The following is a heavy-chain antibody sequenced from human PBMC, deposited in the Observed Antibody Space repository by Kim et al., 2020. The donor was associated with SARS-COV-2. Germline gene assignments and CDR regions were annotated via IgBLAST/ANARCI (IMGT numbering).Heavy chain of an antibody. D-gene: IGHD1-26*01. CDR3: GRDYSN. CDR2: IKEDGREK. V-gene: IGHV3-7*01. CDR1: GFTFSKYW. Sequence: GGSLRLSCAASGFTFSKYWMSWVRQAPGKGLEWVANIKEDGREKYYVDSVKGRFTISRDNAKNTLYLQMSSLRAEDTAVYFCGRDYSNWGQGTLVTDSS. J-gene: IGHJ4*02.